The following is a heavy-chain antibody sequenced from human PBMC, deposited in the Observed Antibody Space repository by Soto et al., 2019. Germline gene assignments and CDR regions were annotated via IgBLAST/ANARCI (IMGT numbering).Heavy chain of an antibody. CDR3: AREMGYCSSTSCYIGDYGMDV. V-gene: IGHV3-48*03. D-gene: IGHD2-2*02. J-gene: IGHJ6*02. CDR1: GFTFSSYE. CDR2: ISSSGSTI. Sequence: GGSLRLSCAASGFTFSSYEMNWVRQAPGKGLEWVSYISSSGSTIYYADSVKGRFTISRDNAKNSLYLQMNSLRAEDTAVYYCAREMGYCSSTSCYIGDYGMDVWGQGTTVTVSS.